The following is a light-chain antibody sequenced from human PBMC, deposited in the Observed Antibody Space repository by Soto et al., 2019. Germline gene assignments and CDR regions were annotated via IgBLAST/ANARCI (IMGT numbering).Light chain of an antibody. J-gene: IGKJ1*01. Sequence: EVVMTQSPATLSVSPGERATLSCRASQTVSSNLAWYQQKPGQSPRLLIYGTSTRATGVPARFSGSGSGTEFTLRISSLQSEDFAVYYCHQYNFWPSFGQGTKVEI. V-gene: IGKV3-15*01. CDR1: QTVSSN. CDR2: GTS. CDR3: HQYNFWPS.